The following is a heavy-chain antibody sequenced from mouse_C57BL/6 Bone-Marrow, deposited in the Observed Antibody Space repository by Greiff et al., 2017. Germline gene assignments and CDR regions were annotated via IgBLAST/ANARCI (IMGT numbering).Heavy chain of an antibody. CDR1: GFTFSDYG. V-gene: IGHV5-15*01. J-gene: IGHJ3*01. D-gene: IGHD1-1*02. CDR2: IRHLAYSI. CDR3: ERLWSFAY. Sequence: EVKLMESGGGLVQPGGSLKLSCAASGFTFSDYGMAWVRQAPRKGPEWVAFIRHLAYSIYYADTVTGRFTISRENAKNTLYLEMGSVGAEDTARYCCERLWSFAYWGQGTLVTVSA.